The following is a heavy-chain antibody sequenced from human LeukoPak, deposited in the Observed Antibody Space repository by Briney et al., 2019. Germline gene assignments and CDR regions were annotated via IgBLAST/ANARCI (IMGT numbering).Heavy chain of an antibody. Sequence: ASVKVSCKASGYTFTSYDINWVRQATGQGLEWMGWMNPNSGNTGYAQKFQGRVTMTRDTSTSTVYMELSSLRSEDTAVYYCASPYCSGGSCYGMDVWGQGTTVTVSS. CDR2: MNPNSGNT. D-gene: IGHD2-15*01. CDR3: ASPYCSGGSCYGMDV. CDR1: GYTFTSYD. V-gene: IGHV1-8*01. J-gene: IGHJ6*02.